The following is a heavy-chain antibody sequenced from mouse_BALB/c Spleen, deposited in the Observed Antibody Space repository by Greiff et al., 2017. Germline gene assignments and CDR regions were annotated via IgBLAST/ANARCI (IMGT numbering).Heavy chain of an antibody. D-gene: IGHD1-3*01. Sequence: QVQLQQSGPGLVQPSQSLSITCTVSGFSLTSYGVHWVRQSPGKGLEWLGVIWSGGSTDYNAAFISRLSISKDNSKSQVFFKMNSLQANDTAIYYCARGKVWFAYWGQGTLVTVSA. CDR1: GFSLTSYG. J-gene: IGHJ3*01. CDR3: ARGKVWFAY. CDR2: IWSGGST. V-gene: IGHV2-2*02.